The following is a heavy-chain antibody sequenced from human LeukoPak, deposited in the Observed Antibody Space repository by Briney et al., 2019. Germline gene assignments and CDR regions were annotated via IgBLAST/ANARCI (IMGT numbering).Heavy chain of an antibody. CDR2: INTDGSTT. V-gene: IGHV3-74*01. J-gene: IGHJ4*02. D-gene: IGHD2-21*02. Sequence: GGSLRLSCAASGFTFSSYWMHWVRQAPGKGLVWVSRINTDGSTTSYADSVKGRFTISRDNAKNSLYLQMNTLRAEDTAVYYCARVGPAYCGGDCYFDYWGQGTLVTVSS. CDR3: ARVGPAYCGGDCYFDY. CDR1: GFTFSSYW.